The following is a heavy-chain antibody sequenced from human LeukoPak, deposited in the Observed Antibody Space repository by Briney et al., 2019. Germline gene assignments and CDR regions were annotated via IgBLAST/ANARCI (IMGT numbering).Heavy chain of an antibody. CDR2: ISSSTTYI. CDR3: AREVIGGNSA. D-gene: IGHD4-23*01. J-gene: IGHJ5*02. Sequence: KTGGSLRLSCAASGFHFSTYNMNWVRQAPGKGREGGSSISSSTTYIFYADSVTGCFKISIDDAKNSLYMQMKSQRVGDTVVYYCAREVIGGNSAWGQGTLVTVSS. CDR1: GFHFSTYN. V-gene: IGHV3-21*01.